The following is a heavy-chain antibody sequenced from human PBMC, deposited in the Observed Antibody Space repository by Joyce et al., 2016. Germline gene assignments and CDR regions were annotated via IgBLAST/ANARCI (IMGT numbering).Heavy chain of an antibody. J-gene: IGHJ4*02. CDR2: ISSNGSRI. CDR3: VRGRRSGGPYYFDY. Sequence: EVQLAESGGGLVNPGGSLRLSCAASGFTFTSYAINWVRQGPGKGLGWVSSISSNGSRIYYADSVKGRLTISRDSAKVYLQMNSLRAEDTAVYFCVRGRRSGGPYYFDYWGQGTLVTVSS. CDR1: GFTFTSYA. D-gene: IGHD2-15*01. V-gene: IGHV3-21*02.